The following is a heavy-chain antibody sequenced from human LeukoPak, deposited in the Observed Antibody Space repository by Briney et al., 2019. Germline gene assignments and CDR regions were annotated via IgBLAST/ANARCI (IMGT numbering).Heavy chain of an antibody. J-gene: IGHJ4*02. V-gene: IGHV3-30-3*01. Sequence: PGGSLRLSCAASGFTFSSYAMHWVRQAPGKGLEWVAVISYDGSNKYYADSVKGRFTISRDNSKNTLYLQMNSLRAEDTAVYHCAKVAGGGWGQGTLVTVSS. CDR3: AKVAGGG. CDR1: GFTFSSYA. CDR2: ISYDGSNK. D-gene: IGHD6-19*01.